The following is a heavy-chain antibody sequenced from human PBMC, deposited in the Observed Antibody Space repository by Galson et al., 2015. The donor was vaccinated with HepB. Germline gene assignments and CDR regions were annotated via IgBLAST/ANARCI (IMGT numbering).Heavy chain of an antibody. D-gene: IGHD2-2*01. Sequence: SETLSLTCSVSHGSINNNYWSWIRQSPGKRLEWIGYIYYNGDTNYNPSLGYRVVMSVDTSINQVSLWVTSVTAADTAVYFCARHPGRESVCYAFDLWGQGTLVTVSA. CDR1: HGSINNNY. CDR2: IYYNGDT. J-gene: IGHJ4*02. CDR3: ARHPGRESVCYAFDL. V-gene: IGHV4-59*12.